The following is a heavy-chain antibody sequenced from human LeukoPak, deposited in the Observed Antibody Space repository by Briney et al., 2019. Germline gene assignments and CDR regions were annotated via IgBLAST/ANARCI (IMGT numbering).Heavy chain of an antibody. CDR1: GCTFSSYA. Sequence: GASVKVSCKASGCTFSSYAISWVRQAPEHGLEWMGGIIPIFGTANYAQKCQGRVTITAGESTSTAYKELSRLRSEDTAVYYCARTRNVIGDGYNPYDYWGQGKLVTVSS. D-gene: IGHD5-24*01. CDR3: ARTRNVIGDGYNPYDY. V-gene: IGHV1-69*13. J-gene: IGHJ4*02. CDR2: IIPIFGTA.